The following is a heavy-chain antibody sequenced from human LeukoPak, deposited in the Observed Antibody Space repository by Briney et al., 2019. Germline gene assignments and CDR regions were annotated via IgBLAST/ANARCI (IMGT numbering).Heavy chain of an antibody. CDR3: ARQGSPGGINWFDY. V-gene: IGHV4-39*01. J-gene: IGHJ5*01. CDR2: IYYSGST. CDR1: GGSISSSSYF. D-gene: IGHD2-15*01. Sequence: PSETLSLTCTVSGGSISSSSYFWGWIRQPSGKGLEWIGSIYYSGSTYYNPSLNSRVTMSVDTSKNQFSLKLSSVTAGDTAVYYCARQGSPGGINWFDYWGQGTLVTVSS.